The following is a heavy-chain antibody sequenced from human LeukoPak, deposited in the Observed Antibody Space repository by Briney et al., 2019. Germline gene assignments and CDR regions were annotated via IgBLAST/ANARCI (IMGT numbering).Heavy chain of an antibody. J-gene: IGHJ4*02. Sequence: GGSLRLSCAASGFTFSSYSMNWVRQARGKGLEWVSSISSSSSYIYYADSVKGRFTISRDNAKNSLYLQMNSLRAEDTAVYYCARDRSGGSGTFGYWGQGTLVTVSS. CDR3: ARDRSGGSGTFGY. D-gene: IGHD2-15*01. CDR2: ISSSSSYI. V-gene: IGHV3-21*01. CDR1: GFTFSSYS.